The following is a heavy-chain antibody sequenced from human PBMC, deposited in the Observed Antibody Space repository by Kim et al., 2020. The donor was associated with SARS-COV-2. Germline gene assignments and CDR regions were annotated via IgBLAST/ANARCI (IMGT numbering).Heavy chain of an antibody. CDR3: ARRDRSGYEDFDY. J-gene: IGHJ4*02. D-gene: IGHD5-12*01. CDR2: ISSDTINR. CDR1: GFTLSAYS. Sequence: GGSLRLSCAGSGFTLSAYSIHWVRQAPGEGLEWVALISSDTINRYYADSVKGRFTISRDNSKNTVLLQMSSLRGDDTALYYCARRDRSGYEDFDYWGQGTLVTVSS. V-gene: IGHV3-30*04.